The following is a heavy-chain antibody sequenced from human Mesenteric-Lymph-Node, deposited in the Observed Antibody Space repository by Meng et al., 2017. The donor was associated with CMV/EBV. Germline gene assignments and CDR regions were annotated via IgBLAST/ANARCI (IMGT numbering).Heavy chain of an antibody. CDR3: ASGQLLTFYYAMDV. D-gene: IGHD1-26*01. Sequence: GSLRLSCAVYGGSFSGYYWSWIRQPPGKGLEWIGYIYYSGSTNYNPSLKSRVTISVDTSKNQFSLKLSSVTAADTAVYYCASGQLLTFYYAMDVWGQGTTVTVSS. V-gene: IGHV4-59*01. CDR1: GGSFSGYY. CDR2: IYYSGST. J-gene: IGHJ6*02.